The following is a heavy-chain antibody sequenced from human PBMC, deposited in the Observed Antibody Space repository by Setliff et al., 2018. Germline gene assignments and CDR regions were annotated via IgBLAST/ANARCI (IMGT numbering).Heavy chain of an antibody. J-gene: IGHJ6*03. V-gene: IGHV4-4*02. CDR3: VRTDYSDGRYSMDV. CDR2: INHSGNT. CDR1: GDSISSGNW. D-gene: IGHD6-19*01. Sequence: SETLSLTCAVSGDSISSGNWWSWVRQPPEKGLEWIGEINHSGNTNYNPSLNSRVTISVDKSTNQFSLKLNSVTSADTAVYYCVRTDYSDGRYSMDVWDKGTTVTVSS.